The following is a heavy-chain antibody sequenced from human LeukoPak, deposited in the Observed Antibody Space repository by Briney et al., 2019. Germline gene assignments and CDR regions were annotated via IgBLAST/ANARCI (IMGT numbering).Heavy chain of an antibody. CDR1: GGTFSSYA. CDR2: IIPIFGIA. V-gene: IGHV1-69*04. CDR3: ASSNVVVPAAMKGNWFDP. Sequence: GASVKVSCKASGGTFSSYAISWVRQAPGQGLEWMGRIIPIFGIANYAQKFQGRVTITADKSTSTAYMELSSLRSEDTAVYYCASSNVVVPAAMKGNWFDPWGQGTLVTVSS. D-gene: IGHD2-2*01. J-gene: IGHJ5*02.